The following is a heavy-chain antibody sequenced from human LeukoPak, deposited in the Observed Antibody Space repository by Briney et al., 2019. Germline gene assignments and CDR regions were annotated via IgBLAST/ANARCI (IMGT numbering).Heavy chain of an antibody. CDR1: GGSISSYY. J-gene: IGHJ6*03. CDR3: ARGPGEKLVPGCYYYMDV. D-gene: IGHD6-6*01. Sequence: SETLSLTCTVSGGSISSYYWSWIRQPPGKGLEWIGYIYTSGSTNYNPSLKSRVTISVDTSKNQFSLKLSSVTAADTAVYYCARGPGEKLVPGCYYYMDVWGKGTTVTVSS. V-gene: IGHV4-4*09. CDR2: IYTSGST.